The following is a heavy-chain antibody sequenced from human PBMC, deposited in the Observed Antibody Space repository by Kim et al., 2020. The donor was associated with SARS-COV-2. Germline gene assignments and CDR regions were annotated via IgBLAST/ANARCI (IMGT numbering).Heavy chain of an antibody. D-gene: IGHD2-2*01. J-gene: IGHJ5*02. Sequence: TNDAQKLQGRVTMTTDTSTSTAYMELRSLRSDDTAVYYCARDRYLNWFDPWGQGTLVTVSS. CDR2: T. CDR3: ARDRYLNWFDP. V-gene: IGHV1-18*01.